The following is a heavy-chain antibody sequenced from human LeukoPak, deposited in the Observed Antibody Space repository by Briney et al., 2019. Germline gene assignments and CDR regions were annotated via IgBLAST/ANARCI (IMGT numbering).Heavy chain of an antibody. J-gene: IGHJ4*02. CDR2: ISGSGGST. D-gene: IGHD4-17*01. V-gene: IGHV3-23*01. CDR1: GFTFSSYA. CDR3: AKHMSVGDYGFIDY. Sequence: GGSLRLSRAASGFTFSSYAMSWVRQAPGKGLEWVSAISGSGGSTYYADSVKGRFTISRDNSKNTLYLQMNSLRAEDTAVYYCAKHMSVGDYGFIDYWGQGTLVTVSS.